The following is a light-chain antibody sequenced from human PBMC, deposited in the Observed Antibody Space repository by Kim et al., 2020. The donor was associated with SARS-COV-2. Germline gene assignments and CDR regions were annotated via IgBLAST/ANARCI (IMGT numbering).Light chain of an antibody. J-gene: IGKJ1*01. CDR3: QQYENWPWT. CDR2: DAS. Sequence: VSQGERATLSCRASQSVTNNLAWYQRKPGQTPRLLIYDASTRATGIPARFSGSGSGTEFTLTISGLQSEDLALYYCQQYENWPWTFGQGTKVDIK. CDR1: QSVTNN. V-gene: IGKV3-15*01.